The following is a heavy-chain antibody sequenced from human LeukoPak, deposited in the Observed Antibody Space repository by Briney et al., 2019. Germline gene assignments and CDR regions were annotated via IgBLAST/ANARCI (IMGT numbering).Heavy chain of an antibody. D-gene: IGHD3-10*01. V-gene: IGHV4-61*01. CDR2: IYYSGST. Sequence: NASETLSLTCTVSGGSVSSGSYYWSWVRQPPGKGLEWIGYIYYSGSTNYNPSLKSRVTISVDTSKNQFSLKLSSVTAADTAVYYCARDGDVGRPLDYWGQGTLVTVSS. CDR3: ARDGDVGRPLDY. CDR1: GGSVSSGSYY. J-gene: IGHJ4*02.